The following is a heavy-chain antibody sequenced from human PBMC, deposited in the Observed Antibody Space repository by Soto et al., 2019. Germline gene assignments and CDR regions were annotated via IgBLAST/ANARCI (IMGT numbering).Heavy chain of an antibody. CDR1: GGTFSSYA. CDR2: IIPIFGTA. V-gene: IGHV1-69*06. J-gene: IGHJ6*02. CDR3: ARCRYSSSSFFYSYGMDV. D-gene: IGHD6-6*01. Sequence: GASVKVSCKASGGTFSSYAISWVRQAPGQGLEWMGCIIPIFGTANYAQKFQGRVTITADKSTSTAYMELSSLRSEDTAVYYCARCRYSSSSFFYSYGMDVWGQGTTVTVSS.